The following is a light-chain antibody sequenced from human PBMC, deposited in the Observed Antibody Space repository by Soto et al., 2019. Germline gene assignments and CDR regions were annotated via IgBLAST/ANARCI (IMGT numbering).Light chain of an antibody. V-gene: IGKV3-20*01. Sequence: EIVLTQSPGTLSLSPGKRATLSCSASQSISSSYLAWYQQRPGQAPRLLIYGASSRATGIPDRFSGSGSGTDFTLTISRLEPEDFAVYYCQQYGSSLALTFGGGTKVDIK. CDR1: QSISSSY. CDR2: GAS. CDR3: QQYGSSLALT. J-gene: IGKJ4*01.